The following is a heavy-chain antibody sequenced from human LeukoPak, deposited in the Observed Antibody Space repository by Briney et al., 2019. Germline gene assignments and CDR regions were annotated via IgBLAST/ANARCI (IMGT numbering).Heavy chain of an antibody. D-gene: IGHD2-2*02. V-gene: IGHV5-51*01. CDR1: GINFNNYW. CDR2: IYPGDYDT. Sequence: GESLKISCEASGINFNNYWVGLVRQMPGKGLEWMGIIYPGDYDTRYSPSFQGHVTISADKSISTAYLQWRSLRASDTAMYFCAGHSFDTVDAFDVWGQGTIVTVSA. CDR3: AGHSFDTVDAFDV. J-gene: IGHJ3*01.